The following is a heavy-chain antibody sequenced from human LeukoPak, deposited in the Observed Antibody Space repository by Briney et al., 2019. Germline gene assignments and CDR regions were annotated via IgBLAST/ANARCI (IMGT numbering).Heavy chain of an antibody. V-gene: IGHV4-59*01. Sequence: SETLSFTCTVSGGSISSYYWSWIRQPPGKGLEWIGYIYYSGNTNDNPSLKSRVTISIDTSKNQFSLKMSSVTAADTAVYYCARVGSGCFDYWGQGTLVTVSS. J-gene: IGHJ4*02. CDR3: ARVGSGCFDY. D-gene: IGHD6-19*01. CDR2: IYYSGNT. CDR1: GGSISSYY.